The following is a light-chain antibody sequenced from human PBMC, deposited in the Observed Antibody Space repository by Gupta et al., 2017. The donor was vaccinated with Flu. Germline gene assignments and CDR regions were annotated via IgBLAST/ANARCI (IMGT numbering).Light chain of an antibody. Sequence: ATLSVSPGERATLSCRASQSVSSNLAWYQQKPGQAPRLLIHGASTRDTGVPGRFRGSGSGTDLTLTISSRESEDFAVYYCQQDKDWPPITFGQGTRLEFK. CDR3: QQDKDWPPIT. V-gene: IGKV3-15*01. J-gene: IGKJ5*01. CDR2: GAS. CDR1: QSVSSN.